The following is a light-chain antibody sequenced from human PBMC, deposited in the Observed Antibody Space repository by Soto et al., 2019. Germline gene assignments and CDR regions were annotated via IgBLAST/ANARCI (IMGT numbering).Light chain of an antibody. CDR2: WAS. V-gene: IGKV4-1*01. CDR1: QSVLYSSNNQNY. CDR3: QQYFNAPLT. J-gene: IGKJ4*01. Sequence: DIVMTQSPDSLAVSLGERATINCKSSQSVLYSSNNQNYLAWYQQKPGQPPKLLIYWASTRESGVPDRFSGSGSGTHFTLTISILQAEDVAVYYCQQYFNAPLTFGGGTKVEI.